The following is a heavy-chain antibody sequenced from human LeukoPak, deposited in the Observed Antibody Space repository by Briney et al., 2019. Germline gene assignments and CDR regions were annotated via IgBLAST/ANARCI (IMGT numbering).Heavy chain of an antibody. Sequence: SETLSLTCTVSGVSISSYYWSWIRQPPGKGLEWIGYIYYSGSTNYNPSLKSRVTISVDTSKNQVSLKLSSVTAADTAVYYCARGGYGALGYWGQGTLVTVSS. V-gene: IGHV4-59*01. D-gene: IGHD4-17*01. CDR1: GVSISSYY. CDR3: ARGGYGALGY. CDR2: IYYSGST. J-gene: IGHJ4*02.